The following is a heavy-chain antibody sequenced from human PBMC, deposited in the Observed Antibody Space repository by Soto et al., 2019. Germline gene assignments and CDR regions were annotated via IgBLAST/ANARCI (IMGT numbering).Heavy chain of an antibody. CDR2: ISYTGST. CDR3: ARSGAGSGWL. J-gene: IGHJ4*02. D-gene: IGHD6-19*01. Sequence: QVQLQESGPGLVRPSETLSLTCTVSGGSVSSGHYYWSWSRQPPGKGLEWIGYISYTGSTNYNPSLKSRVTISVDPYKNQFSLKMNSVPAADTAVYYCARSGAGSGWLGGEGTLVTVSS. CDR1: GGSVSSGHYY. V-gene: IGHV4-61*01.